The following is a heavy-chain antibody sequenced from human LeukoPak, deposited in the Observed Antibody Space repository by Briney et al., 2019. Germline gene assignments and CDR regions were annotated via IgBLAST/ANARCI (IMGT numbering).Heavy chain of an antibody. CDR3: ARGSVPYSSSWYHFDY. J-gene: IGHJ4*02. V-gene: IGHV4-59*01. D-gene: IGHD6-13*01. CDR1: GGSLYRYY. CDR2: IYYSGST. Sequence: PSETLSLTCSVSGGSLYRYYWTWIRQPPGKGLEWIGYIYYSGSTNYNPSLTSRVTISVDPSTNQFSLKLSSVTAADTAVYYCARGSVPYSSSWYHFDYWGQGTLVTVSS.